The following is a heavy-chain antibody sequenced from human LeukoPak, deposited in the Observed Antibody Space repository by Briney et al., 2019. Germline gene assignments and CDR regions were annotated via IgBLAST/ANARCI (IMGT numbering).Heavy chain of an antibody. D-gene: IGHD5-12*01. Sequence: GGSLRLSCVASGFTFSSYEMNWVRQAPGKGLEWVSYISSSGSTIYYADSVKGRFTISRDNSKNTLYLQMNSLRPEDTAVYYCAKDTVKVTTIRRVPHYMDVWGTGTTVTISS. J-gene: IGHJ6*03. V-gene: IGHV3-48*03. CDR3: AKDTVKVTTIRRVPHYMDV. CDR2: ISSSGSTI. CDR1: GFTFSSYE.